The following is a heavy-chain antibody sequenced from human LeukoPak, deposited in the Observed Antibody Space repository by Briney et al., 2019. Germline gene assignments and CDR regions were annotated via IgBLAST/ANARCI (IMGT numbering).Heavy chain of an antibody. CDR2: IKEEGSEE. D-gene: IGHD6-13*01. J-gene: IGHJ3*02. V-gene: IGHV3-7*04. CDR1: GFTFIIYW. Sequence: PGGCLRLSRVASGFTFIIYWLSCVPQAPGKGRECVANIKEEGSEEYYAESVRGRFTISRDNAKNSLYLHKNTVRAEDTAVYFCARTRAGSFDIWGQETRVTVSS. CDR3: ARTRAGSFDI.